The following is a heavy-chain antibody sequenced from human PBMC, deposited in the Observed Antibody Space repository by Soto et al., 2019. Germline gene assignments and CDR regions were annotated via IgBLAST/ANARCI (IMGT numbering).Heavy chain of an antibody. D-gene: IGHD1-1*01. V-gene: IGHV1-18*01. CDR3: ARGRYGDY. CDR1: GYTFTSYG. Sequence: QVHLVQSGAEVKKPGASVKVSCKASGYTFTSYGITWVRQAPGQGLEWMGGISAHNGNTDYAQKLQGRVIVTRDTSTGTAYMELRSLRSDDTAVYYCARGRYGDYWGQGALVTVSS. J-gene: IGHJ4*02. CDR2: ISAHNGNT.